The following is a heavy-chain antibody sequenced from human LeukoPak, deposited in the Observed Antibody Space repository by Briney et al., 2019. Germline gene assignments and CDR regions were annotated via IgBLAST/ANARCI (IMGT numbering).Heavy chain of an antibody. CDR1: GFTFSIYA. CDR2: VSASGGST. Sequence: GSLRLSCAASGFTFSIYAMNWVRQAPGKGLEWISTVSASGGSTYYTDSIKGRFTISRDNSKNTLYLQMNSLRADDTAVYYCAKLTVVDCWGQGTLVTVSS. V-gene: IGHV3-23*01. J-gene: IGHJ4*02. CDR3: AKLTVVDC. D-gene: IGHD4-23*01.